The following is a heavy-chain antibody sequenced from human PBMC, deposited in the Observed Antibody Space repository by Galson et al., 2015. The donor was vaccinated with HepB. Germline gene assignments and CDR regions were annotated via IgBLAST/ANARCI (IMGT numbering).Heavy chain of an antibody. CDR1: GFTVSSNY. D-gene: IGHD3-22*01. CDR2: IYSGGST. V-gene: IGHV3-66*01. CDR3: AQGTGIYYYDSSGPIDY. J-gene: IGHJ4*02. Sequence: SLRLSCAASGFTVSSNYMSWVRQAPGKGLEWVSVIYSGGSTYYADSVKGRFTISRDNSKNTLYLQMNSLRAEDTAVYYCAQGTGIYYYDSSGPIDYWGQGTLVTVSS.